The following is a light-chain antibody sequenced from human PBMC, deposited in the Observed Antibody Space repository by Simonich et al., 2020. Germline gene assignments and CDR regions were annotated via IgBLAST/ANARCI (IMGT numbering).Light chain of an antibody. CDR3: QQYNSYPWT. CDR2: WES. Sequence: DIVMTQSPDSLAVSLGERATINCKSSQSVLYSSNNKNYLAWYQQKPGHPPKLLIYWESTRESGVPDRFSGSGSGTEFTLTISSLQPDDFATYYCQQYNSYPWTFGQGTKVEIK. CDR1: QSVLYSSNNKNY. V-gene: IGKV4-1*01. J-gene: IGKJ1*01.